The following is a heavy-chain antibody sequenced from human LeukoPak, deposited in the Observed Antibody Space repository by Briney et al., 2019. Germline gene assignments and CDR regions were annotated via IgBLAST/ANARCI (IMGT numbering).Heavy chain of an antibody. J-gene: IGHJ6*04. Sequence: GGSLRPSCAASGFTFSSYEMNWVRQAPGKGLEWVSYISSSGSTIYYADSVKDRFTISRDNAKNSLYLQMNSLRAEDTAVYYCAELGITMIGGVWGKGTTVTISS. V-gene: IGHV3-48*03. CDR1: GFTFSSYE. D-gene: IGHD3-10*02. CDR2: ISSSGSTI. CDR3: AELGITMIGGV.